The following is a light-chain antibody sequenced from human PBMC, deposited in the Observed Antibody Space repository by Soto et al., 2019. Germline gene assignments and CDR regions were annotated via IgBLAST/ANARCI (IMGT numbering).Light chain of an antibody. V-gene: IGKV1-5*01. Sequence: DIQVTPSPSTLSASVGGRVTFTCRASQSISSWLAWYQQKPGRAPKLLIYDASTLESGVASRFSGSGSGTEFTLTISRLQPDDFATYYCQQYNTYPWTFGQGTKVDIK. CDR2: DAS. CDR1: QSISSW. J-gene: IGKJ1*01. CDR3: QQYNTYPWT.